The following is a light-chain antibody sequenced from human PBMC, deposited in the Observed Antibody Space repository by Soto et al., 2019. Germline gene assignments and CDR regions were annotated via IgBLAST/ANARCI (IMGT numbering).Light chain of an antibody. CDR3: QQYASSPFT. Sequence: EIVLTQSPATLSLSPGERATLSCRASQSVSSYLAWYQQKPGQAPRLLIYDASNRATGIPDRFSGSGSGTDFTLTISRLKPEDFAVYYGQQYASSPFTFGQGTKLEIK. J-gene: IGKJ2*01. CDR1: QSVSSY. CDR2: DAS. V-gene: IGKV3-20*01.